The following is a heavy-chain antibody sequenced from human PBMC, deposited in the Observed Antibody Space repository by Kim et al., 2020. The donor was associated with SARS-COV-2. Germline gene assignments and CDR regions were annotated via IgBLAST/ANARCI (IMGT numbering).Heavy chain of an antibody. D-gene: IGHD3-16*01. Sequence: ATYAQKFQGRVTITADESTLTVYRELSSLRSEDTAVYYCASGGLGIHFDYWGQGTLVTVSS. CDR3: ASGGLGIHFDY. CDR2: A. V-gene: IGHV1-69*01. J-gene: IGHJ4*02.